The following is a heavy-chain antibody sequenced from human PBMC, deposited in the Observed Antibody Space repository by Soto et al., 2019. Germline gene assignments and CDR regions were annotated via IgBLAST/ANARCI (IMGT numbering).Heavy chain of an antibody. CDR3: ARGHVVPIDY. CDR1: GGSISSSY. D-gene: IGHD2-21*01. Sequence: SETLSLTCTVSGGSISSSYWSWIRQPPGKGLEWIGYIYDSGSTYYNSSLKSRVTMSVDTSKNQFSLKLNSVTAADTAVYYCARGHVVPIDYWGQGTLVTVSS. CDR2: IYDSGST. J-gene: IGHJ4*02. V-gene: IGHV4-59*08.